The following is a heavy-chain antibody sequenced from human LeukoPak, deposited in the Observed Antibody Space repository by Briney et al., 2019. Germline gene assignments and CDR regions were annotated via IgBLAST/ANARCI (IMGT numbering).Heavy chain of an antibody. CDR3: ARSSYSSSSSV. CDR1: GFTFSGFW. D-gene: IGHD6-6*01. V-gene: IGHV3-7*03. J-gene: IGHJ3*01. CDR2: INSDGGEG. Sequence: PGGSLRLSCAVSGFTFSGFWMSWFRQAPGKGLEWVASINSDGGEGYYADVVKGRFTISRDNAKNSLYLQINSLRAEDTAVYYCARSSYSSSSSVWGQGTMVTVSS.